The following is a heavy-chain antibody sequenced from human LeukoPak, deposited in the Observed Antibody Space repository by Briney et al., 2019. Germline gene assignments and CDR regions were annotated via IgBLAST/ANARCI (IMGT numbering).Heavy chain of an antibody. CDR3: ARDLSFGSLDF. Sequence: GGSLRLSCAASGFILSTHGMHWVREALGKGLEWVAGMWYDGSREDYADSVKGRFTISRDMSKNTLNLQVNSLRVEDTAMFYCARDLSFGSLDFRGQGTLVTVSS. D-gene: IGHD1-26*01. J-gene: IGHJ4*02. V-gene: IGHV3-33*01. CDR1: GFILSTHG. CDR2: MWYDGSRE.